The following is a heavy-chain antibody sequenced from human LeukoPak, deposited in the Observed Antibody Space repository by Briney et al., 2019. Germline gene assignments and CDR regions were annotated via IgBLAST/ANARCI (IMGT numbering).Heavy chain of an antibody. D-gene: IGHD6-13*01. V-gene: IGHV3-30*02. CDR3: AKDLSSSWSVFDY. Sequence: GGSLRLSCAASGFTFSSYGMPWVRQAPGKGLEWVAFIRYDGSNKYYADSVKGRFTISRDNSKNTLYLQMNSLRAEDTAVYYCAKDLSSSWSVFDYWGQGTLVTVSS. CDR1: GFTFSSYG. J-gene: IGHJ4*02. CDR2: IRYDGSNK.